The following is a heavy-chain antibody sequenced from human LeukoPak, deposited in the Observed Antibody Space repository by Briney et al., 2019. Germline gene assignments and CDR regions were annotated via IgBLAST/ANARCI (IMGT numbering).Heavy chain of an antibody. CDR1: GFNFSSYA. CDR2: ISGSSKST. D-gene: IGHD6-19*01. CDR3: AKDMGYASGWYDDY. V-gene: IGHV3-23*01. J-gene: IGHJ4*02. Sequence: PGGSLRLSCEASGFNFSSYAMNWVRQAPGKGLEWVSAISGSSKSTYYADSVKGRFTISRDNSKNTLYLQMSSLRAEDTAVYFCAKDMGYASGWYDDYWGQGTLVTVSS.